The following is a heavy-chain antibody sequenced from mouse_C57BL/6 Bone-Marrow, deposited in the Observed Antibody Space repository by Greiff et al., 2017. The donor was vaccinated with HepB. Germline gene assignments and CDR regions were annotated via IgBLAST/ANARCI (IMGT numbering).Heavy chain of an antibody. D-gene: IGHD1-1*02. CDR2: IYPRSGNT. CDR1: GYTFTNYG. J-gene: IGHJ4*01. V-gene: IGHV1-81*01. CDR3: ARSGWWKAMDY. Sequence: QVQLKQSGAELARPGASVKLSCKASGYTFTNYGISWVKQRTGQGLEWIGEIYPRSGNTYYNEKFKGKATLTADKSSSTAYMELRSLTSEDSAVYFCARSGWWKAMDYWGQGTSVTVSS.